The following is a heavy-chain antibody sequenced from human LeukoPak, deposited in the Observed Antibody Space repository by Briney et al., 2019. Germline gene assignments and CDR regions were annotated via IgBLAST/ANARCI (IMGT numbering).Heavy chain of an antibody. CDR1: GGSINSSNYY. CDR3: ARDRKVAGLDY. Sequence: PSETLSLTCTVSGGSINSSNYYWGWIRQPPGKGLEWIGSIYYSGSTYYNPSLKSRVTISVDTSKNQFSLKLSSVTAADTAVYYCARDRKVAGLDYWGQGTLVTVSS. V-gene: IGHV4-39*02. J-gene: IGHJ4*02. CDR2: IYYSGST. D-gene: IGHD6-19*01.